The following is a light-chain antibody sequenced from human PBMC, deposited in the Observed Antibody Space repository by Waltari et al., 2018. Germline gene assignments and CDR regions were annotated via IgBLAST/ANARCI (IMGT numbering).Light chain of an antibody. CDR2: DVS. Sequence: QSALTQPASVSGSPGQSITISCTGTSSDIGGTHYVSWYQQHPGKAPKLLIFDVSNRPSGISDRFSGSKSGNTASLTISGLQAADEANYYCNSHRNGNSWVFGTGTEVTVL. CDR1: SSDIGGTHY. CDR3: NSHRNGNSWV. J-gene: IGLJ1*01. V-gene: IGLV2-14*03.